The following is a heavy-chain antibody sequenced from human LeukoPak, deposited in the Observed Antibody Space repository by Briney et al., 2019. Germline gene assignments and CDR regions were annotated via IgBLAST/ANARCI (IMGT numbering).Heavy chain of an antibody. CDR2: IIPILGTA. V-gene: IGHV1-69*13. D-gene: IGHD5-18*01. J-gene: IGHJ4*02. Sequence: SVKVSCKASGGTFSSYAISWVRQAPGQGLEWMGGIIPILGTAKYAQKFQGRVTITADESTSTAYMELSSLRSEDTAVYYCATKRGYSYGSPHWGQGTLVTVSS. CDR3: ATKRGYSYGSPH. CDR1: GGTFSSYA.